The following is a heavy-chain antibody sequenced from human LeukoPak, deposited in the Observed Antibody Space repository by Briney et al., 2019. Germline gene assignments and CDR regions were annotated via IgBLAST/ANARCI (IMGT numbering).Heavy chain of an antibody. J-gene: IGHJ4*02. CDR3: ARGGSSSPAANFDY. Sequence: GGSLRLSCAASGFIVSNKYMNWVRQAPGKGLEWVANIKQDGSEKYYVDSVKGRFTISRDNAKNSLYLQMNSLRAGDTAVYYCARGGSSSPAANFDYWGQGTLVTVSS. CDR1: GFIVSNKY. CDR2: IKQDGSEK. V-gene: IGHV3-7*01. D-gene: IGHD6-6*01.